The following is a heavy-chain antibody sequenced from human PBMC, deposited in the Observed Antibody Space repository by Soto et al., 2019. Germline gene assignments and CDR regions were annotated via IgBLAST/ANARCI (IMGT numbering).Heavy chain of an antibody. CDR3: AKSDIVATIYEYYFDY. V-gene: IGHV3-23*01. J-gene: IGHJ4*02. CDR2: ISGSGGST. CDR1: GFTFSSYA. D-gene: IGHD5-12*01. Sequence: HPGGSLRLSCAASGFTFSSYAMSWVRQAPGKGLEWVSAISGSGGSTYYADSVKGRFTISRDNSKNTLYLQMNSLRAEDTAVYYCAKSDIVATIYEYYFDYWGQGTLVTVSS.